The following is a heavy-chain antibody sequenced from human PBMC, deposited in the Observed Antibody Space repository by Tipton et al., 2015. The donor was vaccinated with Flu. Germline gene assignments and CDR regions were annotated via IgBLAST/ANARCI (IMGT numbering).Heavy chain of an antibody. CDR3: ARVDYYDKGRSMDV. CDR1: GFTFSSYW. J-gene: IGHJ6*02. CDR2: INTDGSTT. Sequence: SLRLSCAASGFTFSSYWMYWVRQVPGKGLVWVSRINTDGSTTNYADSVKGRFTISRDNAKNTLYLQMSSLRAEDTAVYYCARVDYYDKGRSMDVWGQGTTVTVSS. D-gene: IGHD3-22*01. V-gene: IGHV3-74*01.